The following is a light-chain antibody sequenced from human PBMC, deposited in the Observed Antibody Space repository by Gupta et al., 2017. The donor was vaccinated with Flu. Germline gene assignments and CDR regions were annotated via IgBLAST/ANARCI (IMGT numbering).Light chain of an antibody. V-gene: IGLV2-14*01. Sequence: IIISCTGSSGDLGVYNYVSWYQQHPGKAPKLIIFEVSNRPSGVSNRFSGSKSGNTASLTISGLQAEDEADYYCSSYTTTNTLVVFGGGTKLTVL. CDR3: SSYTTTNTLVV. J-gene: IGLJ2*01. CDR1: SGDLGVYNY. CDR2: EVS.